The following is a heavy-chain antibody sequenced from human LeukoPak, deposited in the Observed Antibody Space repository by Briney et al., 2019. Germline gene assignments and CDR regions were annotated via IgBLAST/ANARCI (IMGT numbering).Heavy chain of an antibody. V-gene: IGHV3-30*02. CDR1: GFTFSSYA. CDR3: AKDHGSSDWYYFDY. Sequence: PGGSLRLSCAASGFTFSSYAMHWVRQAPGKGLEWVAFIHYDGSNNYYAGSVKGRFTISRDNSKNTLYLQMNTLRADDTAVYYCAKDHGSSDWYYFDYWGQGTLVTVSS. D-gene: IGHD6-13*01. J-gene: IGHJ4*02. CDR2: IHYDGSNN.